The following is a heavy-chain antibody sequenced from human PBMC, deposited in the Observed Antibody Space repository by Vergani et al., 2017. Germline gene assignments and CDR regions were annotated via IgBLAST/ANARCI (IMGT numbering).Heavy chain of an antibody. CDR3: TRSECSGTTCYGHYFDL. V-gene: IGHV3-66*02. CDR1: GLRVTTYY. D-gene: IGHD2-15*01. CDR2: IKSDGRT. Sequence: VELLESGEGLAQPGGSLRVSGSASGLRVTTYYMSWVRQAPGKGLEWVSVIKSDGRTSYAESVRGRFTISRDTSRNAVYLQMNILRVEDTGVYYCTRSECSGTTCYGHYFDLWGHGILVTVSS. J-gene: IGHJ4*01.